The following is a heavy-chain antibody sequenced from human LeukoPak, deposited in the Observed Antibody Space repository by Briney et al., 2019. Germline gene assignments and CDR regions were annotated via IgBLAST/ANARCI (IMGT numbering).Heavy chain of an antibody. J-gene: IGHJ6*03. D-gene: IGHD5-18*01. Sequence: EGSLRLSCAASGFTFSSYGIHWVRQAPGKGLEWVAFISYDGTNKYYADSVKGRFTISRDNSKNTLYLQMNSLRVEDTAVFYCARDGYKPALYYMDVWGRGTTVTVSS. CDR3: ARDGYKPALYYMDV. CDR2: ISYDGTNK. CDR1: GFTFSSYG. V-gene: IGHV3-30*03.